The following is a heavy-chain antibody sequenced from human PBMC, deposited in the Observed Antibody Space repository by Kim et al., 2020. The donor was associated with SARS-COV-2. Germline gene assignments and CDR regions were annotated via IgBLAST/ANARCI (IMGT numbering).Heavy chain of an antibody. J-gene: IGHJ4*02. Sequence: GGSLRRSCAASGFTFSSYSMNWVRQAPGKGLEWVSSISSSSSYIYYADSVKGRFTISRDNAKNSLYLQMNSLRVEDTAVYYCARRAYYDYIWGSYLVDYFDYWGQGTLVTVSS. D-gene: IGHD3-16*01. CDR3: ARRAYYDYIWGSYLVDYFDY. V-gene: IGHV3-21*01. CDR1: GFTFSSYS. CDR2: ISSSSSYI.